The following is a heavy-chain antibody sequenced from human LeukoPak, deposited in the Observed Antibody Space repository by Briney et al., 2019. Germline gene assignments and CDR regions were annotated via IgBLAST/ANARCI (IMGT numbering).Heavy chain of an antibody. D-gene: IGHD3-22*01. CDR3: ARHGYYDSSGYYRDAFDI. CDR1: GYSISSGYY. V-gene: IGHV4-38-2*02. CDR2: IYHSGST. Sequence: PSETLSLTCTVSGYSISSGYYWGWIRQPPGKGLEWIGSIYHSGSTYYNPSLKSRVTISVDTSKNQFSLKLSSVTAADTAVYYCARHGYYDSSGYYRDAFDIWGQGTMVTVSS. J-gene: IGHJ3*02.